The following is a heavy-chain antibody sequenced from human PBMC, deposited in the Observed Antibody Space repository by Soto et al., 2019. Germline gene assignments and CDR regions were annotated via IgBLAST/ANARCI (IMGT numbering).Heavy chain of an antibody. J-gene: IGHJ4*02. V-gene: IGHV1-46*01. CDR2: INPSGGST. D-gene: IGHD5-18*01. CDR1: GYTFTSYY. Sequence: ASVKVSCKASGYTFTSYYMHWVRQAPGQGLEWMGIINPSGGSTSYAQKFQGRVTMTRDTSTSTVYMELSSLRSEDTAVYYCAREIPDRGYRYYFDYWGQATLVTVSS. CDR3: AREIPDRGYRYYFDY.